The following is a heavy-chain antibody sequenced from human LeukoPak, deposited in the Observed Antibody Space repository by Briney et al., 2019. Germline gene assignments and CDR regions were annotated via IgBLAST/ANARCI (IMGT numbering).Heavy chain of an antibody. D-gene: IGHD6-6*01. J-gene: IGHJ4*02. CDR1: GGSVTSDSSY. Sequence: PSETLSLTSTVSGGSVTSDSSYWSWIRQPPGKGLEWIGYIYYRGSTNYNPSLKSRVSMSIDTSKNHFSLKLSSLTAADTAVYYCARDRLGIPPDYWGQGTLVTVSS. CDR2: IYYRGST. V-gene: IGHV4-61*03. CDR3: ARDRLGIPPDY.